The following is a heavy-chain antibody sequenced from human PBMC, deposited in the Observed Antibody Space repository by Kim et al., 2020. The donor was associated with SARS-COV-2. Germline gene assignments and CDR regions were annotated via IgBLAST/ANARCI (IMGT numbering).Heavy chain of an antibody. CDR3: AGRPATWIPLWFFYYGMDV. J-gene: IGHJ6*02. Sequence: SETLSLTCAVYGGSFSGYYWSWIRQPPGKGLEWIGEINHSGSTNYNPSLKSRVTISVDTSKNQFSLKLSSVTAADTAVYYCAGRPATWIPLWFFYYGMDVWGQGTTVTVSS. V-gene: IGHV4-34*01. CDR2: INHSGST. CDR1: GGSFSGYY. D-gene: IGHD5-18*01.